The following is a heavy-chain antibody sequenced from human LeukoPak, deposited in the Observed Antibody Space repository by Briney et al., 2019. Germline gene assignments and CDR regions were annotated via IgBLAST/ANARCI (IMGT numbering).Heavy chain of an antibody. CDR3: ARGHIGTYHYFDY. CDR1: GFTVSSSY. CDR2: IYSGGTT. J-gene: IGHJ4*02. Sequence: GGSLRLSCAASGFTVSSSYMSWVRQAPEKGLEWVSVIYSGGTTYYADSVKGRFTISRDNSINALYLQMNSLRAEDTALYYCARGHIGTYHYFDYWGQGTLVTVSS. D-gene: IGHD1-26*01. V-gene: IGHV3-53*01.